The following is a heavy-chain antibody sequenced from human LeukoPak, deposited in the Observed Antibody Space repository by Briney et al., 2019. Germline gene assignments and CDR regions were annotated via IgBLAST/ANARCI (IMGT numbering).Heavy chain of an antibody. CDR1: GFTFSTYE. D-gene: IGHD3-10*01. CDR3: ARESRFDWFDP. CDR2: ISSSSSYI. Sequence: GGSLRLSCEASGFTFSTYEMNWVRQAPGKGLEWVSSISSSSSYIYYADSVKGRFTISRDNAKNSLYLQMNSLRAEDTAVYYCARESRFDWFDPWGQGTLVTVSS. J-gene: IGHJ5*02. V-gene: IGHV3-21*01.